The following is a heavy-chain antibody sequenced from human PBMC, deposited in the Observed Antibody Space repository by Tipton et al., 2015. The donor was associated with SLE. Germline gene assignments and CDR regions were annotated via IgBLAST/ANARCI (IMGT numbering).Heavy chain of an antibody. V-gene: IGHV4-59*11. Sequence: TLSLTCTVSGGSISTHYWIWIRQPPGKGLEWIGYIYYSGSTNYNPSLKSRVTISVDTSKNQFTLKMTSVTAADTAVYYCANQNWNYYFWGQGNLVTVSS. CDR1: GGSISTHY. D-gene: IGHD1-7*01. J-gene: IGHJ4*02. CDR3: ANQNWNYYF. CDR2: IYYSGST.